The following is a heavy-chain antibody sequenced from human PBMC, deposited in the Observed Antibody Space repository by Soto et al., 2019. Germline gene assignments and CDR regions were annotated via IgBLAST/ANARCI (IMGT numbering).Heavy chain of an antibody. Sequence: PGESLKISCAASGFTLSSYWMHWVRQAPGKGLVWVSRINSDGSSTSYADSVKGRFTISRDNAKNTLFLQMNSLRADDTAVYYCARDPGTGYYDSSGYYYDWGQGTLVTVSS. CDR2: INSDGSST. CDR3: ARDPGTGYYDSSGYYYD. V-gene: IGHV3-74*01. J-gene: IGHJ4*02. D-gene: IGHD3-22*01. CDR1: GFTLSSYW.